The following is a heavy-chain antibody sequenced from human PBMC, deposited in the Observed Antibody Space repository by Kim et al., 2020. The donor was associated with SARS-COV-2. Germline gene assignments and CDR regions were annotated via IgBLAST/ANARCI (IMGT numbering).Heavy chain of an antibody. V-gene: IGHV3-30*18. D-gene: IGHD3-3*01. J-gene: IGHJ4*01. CDR3: AKVNWEYDFWSGYYLID. Sequence: GGSLRLSCAASGFTFSSYGMHWVRQAPGKGLEWVAVISYDGSNKYYADSVKGRFTISRDNSKNTLYLQMNSLRAKDTAVYYCAKVNWEYDFWSGYYLID. CDR1: GFTFSSYG. CDR2: ISYDGSNK.